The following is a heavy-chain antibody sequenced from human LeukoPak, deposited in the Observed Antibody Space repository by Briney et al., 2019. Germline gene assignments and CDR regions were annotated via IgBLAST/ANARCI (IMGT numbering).Heavy chain of an antibody. J-gene: IGHJ3*02. V-gene: IGHV4-39*07. CDR3: ATGSNSATSDAFDI. CDR1: GGSISSSSYY. CDR2: IYYSGST. Sequence: SETLSLTCTVSGGSISSSSYYWGWIRQPPGKGLEWIGSIYYSGSTYNNPSLKSRVTMSVDTAKNQVSLNLNSVTAADTAVYYCATGSNSATSDAFDIWGQGTMATVSS. D-gene: IGHD1-26*01.